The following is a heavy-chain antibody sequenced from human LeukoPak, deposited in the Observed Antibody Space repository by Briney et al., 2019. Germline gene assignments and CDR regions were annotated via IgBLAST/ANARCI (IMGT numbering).Heavy chain of an antibody. CDR1: GFTFSGYW. Sequence: GGSLRLSCAASGFTFSGYWMSWVRQTPEKGLEWVSGINWNGGSSGYADSVKGRFSISRDNAKNSLYLQMKSLRAEDTALYYCARPIFGPGYFYGMDVWGQGTTVTVSS. J-gene: IGHJ6*02. D-gene: IGHD3-3*01. V-gene: IGHV3-20*04. CDR3: ARPIFGPGYFYGMDV. CDR2: INWNGGSS.